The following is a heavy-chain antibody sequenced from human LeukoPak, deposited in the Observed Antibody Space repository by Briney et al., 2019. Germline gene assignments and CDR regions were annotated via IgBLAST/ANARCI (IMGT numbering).Heavy chain of an antibody. J-gene: IGHJ4*02. CDR3: SKVLGGLWPGIDY. Sequence: GGSLRLSCTASGFAFSTHSMHWVRQAPGKWPVWVSHINSDGSSTSYADSVTGRFTISRDNGKNTVYLQMNSMRAEDTAVYYCSKVLGGLWPGIDYWGQGTVVTVSS. V-gene: IGHV3-74*01. CDR2: INSDGSST. D-gene: IGHD2-15*01. CDR1: GFAFSTHS.